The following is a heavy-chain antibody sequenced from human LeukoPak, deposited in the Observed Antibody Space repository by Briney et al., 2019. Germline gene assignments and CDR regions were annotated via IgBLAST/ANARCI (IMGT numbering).Heavy chain of an antibody. CDR2: ISGSGSYV. J-gene: IGHJ4*02. CDR1: GFTFSDYS. CDR3: VRERFHGSGAPKFDF. D-gene: IGHD3-10*01. V-gene: IGHV3-21*06. Sequence: GGSLRLSCAASGFTFSDYSMNWVRQTPRKGLEWVSCISGSGSYVYYADSVKGRFTISRDNAKNSLHLQVNSLRAEDTAVYYCVRERFHGSGAPKFDFWGQGTLVTVSS.